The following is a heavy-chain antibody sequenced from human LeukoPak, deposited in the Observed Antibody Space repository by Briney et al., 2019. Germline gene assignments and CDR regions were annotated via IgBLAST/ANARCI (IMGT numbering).Heavy chain of an antibody. V-gene: IGHV1-18*01. D-gene: IGHD2-8*01. Sequence: RASVKVSCKASGYTFTSYGISWVRQAPGQGLEWMGWISAYNGNTNYAQKLQGRVTMTTDTSTSTAYMELRSLRSDDTAVYYCARVNGVVLMVYATTPETYDAFDIWGQGTMVTVSS. CDR1: GYTFTSYG. J-gene: IGHJ3*02. CDR2: ISAYNGNT. CDR3: ARVNGVVLMVYATTPETYDAFDI.